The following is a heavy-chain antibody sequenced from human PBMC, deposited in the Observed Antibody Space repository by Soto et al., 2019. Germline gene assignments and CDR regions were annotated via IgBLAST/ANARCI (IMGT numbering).Heavy chain of an antibody. V-gene: IGHV3-23*01. CDR3: AKGVLPAPRFGP. J-gene: IGHJ5*02. Sequence: GGSLRLSCKASGFTLSTYSMNWVRQAPGKGLDWVASISGAGGTTYYADSVRGRFTVSRDNSKNTLYLDMHNLSAGDTAVYYCAKGVLPAPRFGPWGQGTMVTVSS. D-gene: IGHD2-2*01. CDR1: GFTLSTYS. CDR2: ISGAGGTT.